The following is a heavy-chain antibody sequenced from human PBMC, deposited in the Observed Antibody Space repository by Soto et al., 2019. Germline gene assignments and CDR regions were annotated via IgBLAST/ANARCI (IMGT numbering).Heavy chain of an antibody. CDR2: ISGGGDTS. V-gene: IGHV3-23*01. J-gene: IGHJ4*01. CDR1: GYTCINYA. CDR3: AKDSHWAIISPTHDY. Sequence: PPRLSRGVGGYTCINYAISWVSNAPGKGLEWVSIISGGGDTSYYADSVKGRFTISRDNSRNTLYLQMNSLRAGDSAKYYCAKDSHWAIISPTHDYWGHGTLVTVSS. D-gene: IGHD2-2*01.